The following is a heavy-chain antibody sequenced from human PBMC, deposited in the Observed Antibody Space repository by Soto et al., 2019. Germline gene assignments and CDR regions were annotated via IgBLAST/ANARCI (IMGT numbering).Heavy chain of an antibody. CDR1: GGTFGRNA. D-gene: IGHD6-19*01. V-gene: IGHV1-69*13. J-gene: IGHJ3*01. CDR2: IIPMFGTA. Sequence: ASVKVSCKASGGTFGRNAINWVRQAPGQGLEWMGGIIPMFGTANHAQKFRDRIVITADESTNTAYLELNSLRYEDTAIYYCARPKASGWRFNALDFWGQGTVVTVSS. CDR3: ARPKASGWRFNALDF.